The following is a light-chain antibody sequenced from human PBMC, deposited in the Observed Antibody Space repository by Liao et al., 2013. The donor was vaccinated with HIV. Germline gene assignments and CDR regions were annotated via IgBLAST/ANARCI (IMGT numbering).Light chain of an antibody. CDR3: QAWDISTVV. V-gene: IGLV3-1*01. Sequence: SYELTQPPSVSVSPGQTATITCSGNKLGDKFACWYQQKPGQSPVLVIYQDKKRPSGIPERFSGSNSGHTATLTISGTQAMDEADYYCQAWDISTVVFGGGTKLTVL. CDR1: KLGDKF. J-gene: IGLJ2*01. CDR2: QDK.